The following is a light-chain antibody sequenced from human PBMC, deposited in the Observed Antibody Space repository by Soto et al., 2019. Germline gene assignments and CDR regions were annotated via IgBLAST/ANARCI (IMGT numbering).Light chain of an antibody. J-gene: IGLJ1*01. CDR3: SSFTTSTAYV. Sequence: QSALTQPASVSGSPGQSITISCTGTSSDIGAYNYVSWYQQYPGRAPKLMIYEVNNRPSGVSNRFSGSKSGNTASLTISGLQAEDEADYYCSSFTTSTAYVLGTGTKVTVL. V-gene: IGLV2-14*01. CDR2: EVN. CDR1: SSDIGAYNY.